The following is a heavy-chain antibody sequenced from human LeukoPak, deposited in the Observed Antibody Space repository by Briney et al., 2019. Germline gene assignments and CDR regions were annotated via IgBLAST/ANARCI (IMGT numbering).Heavy chain of an antibody. V-gene: IGHV4-39*01. CDR3: ARYYSSSWLAVDYWFDP. J-gene: IGHJ5*02. CDR1: GGSISSSSYY. D-gene: IGHD6-13*01. Sequence: PSETLSLTCTVSGGSISSSSYYWGWIRQPPGKGLEWIGSIYYSGSTYYNPSLKSRVTISVDTSKNQFSLKLSSVTAADTAVYYCARYYSSSWLAVDYWFDPWGQGTLVTVSS. CDR2: IYYSGST.